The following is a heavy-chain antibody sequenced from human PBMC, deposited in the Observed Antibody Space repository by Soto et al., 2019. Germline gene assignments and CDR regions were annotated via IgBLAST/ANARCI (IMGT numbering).Heavy chain of an antibody. Sequence: GGSLRLSCAASGFTFSSYSMNWVRQAPGKGLEWVSSISSSSSYIHYADSVKGRFTISRDNAKNSLYLQMNSLRAEDTAVYYCARTEPDLGYCSGGSCYYYYYYMDVWGKGTTVTVSS. V-gene: IGHV3-21*01. CDR2: ISSSSSYI. J-gene: IGHJ6*03. CDR3: ARTEPDLGYCSGGSCYYYYYYMDV. CDR1: GFTFSSYS. D-gene: IGHD2-15*01.